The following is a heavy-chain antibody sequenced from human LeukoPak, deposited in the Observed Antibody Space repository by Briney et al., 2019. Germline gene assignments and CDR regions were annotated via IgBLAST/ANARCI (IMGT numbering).Heavy chain of an antibody. CDR2: ISGSGGST. D-gene: IGHD3-10*01. V-gene: IGHV3-23*01. Sequence: GGSLRLSCAASRFTFNSYAMSWVRRAPGKGLEWVSAISGSGGSTYYADSVKGRFTISRDNSKNTLYLQMNSLRAEDTAVYYCANLFRGYSIDAFDIWGQGTMVTVSS. CDR1: RFTFNSYA. CDR3: ANLFRGYSIDAFDI. J-gene: IGHJ3*02.